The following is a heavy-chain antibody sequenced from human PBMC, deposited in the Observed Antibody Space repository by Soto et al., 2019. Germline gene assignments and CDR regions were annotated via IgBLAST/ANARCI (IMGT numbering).Heavy chain of an antibody. J-gene: IGHJ6*02. CDR1: GYTFTDYY. Sequence: QVQLVESGAEVKKPGASVKVSCKASGYTFTDYYIHWVRQAPGQGLEWMGWINPNSGGTNYAHKFRGRVTMTRDTSISTAYMELSRLRSDDTAVFYCATLSTVNGNYDMDVWGQGTTVTVSS. D-gene: IGHD4-4*01. CDR2: INPNSGGT. V-gene: IGHV1-2*07. CDR3: ATLSTVNGNYDMDV.